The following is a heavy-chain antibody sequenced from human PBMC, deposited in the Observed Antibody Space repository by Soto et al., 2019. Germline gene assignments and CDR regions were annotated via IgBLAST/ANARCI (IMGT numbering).Heavy chain of an antibody. CDR2: ISYDGSNK. Sequence: QVQLVESGGGVVQPGRSLRLSCAASGFTFSSYAMHWVRQAPGKGLEWVAVISYDGSNKYYADSVKGRFTISRDNSKNTLYLQMNSLRAEDTAGYYCARGLSVTKGEIDYWGQGTLVTVSS. CDR1: GFTFSSYA. D-gene: IGHD4-17*01. J-gene: IGHJ4*02. V-gene: IGHV3-30-3*01. CDR3: ARGLSVTKGEIDY.